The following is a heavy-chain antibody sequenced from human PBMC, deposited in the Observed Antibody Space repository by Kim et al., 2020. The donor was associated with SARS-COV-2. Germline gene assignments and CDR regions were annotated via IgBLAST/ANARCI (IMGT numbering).Heavy chain of an antibody. J-gene: IGHJ3*02. CDR1: GGTFSSYA. Sequence: SVKVSCKASGGTFSSYAISWVRQAPGQGLEWMGRIIPILGIANYAQKFQGRVTITADKSTSTAYMELSSLRSEDTAVYYCARDERNPKGDAFDIWGQGTMVTVSS. CDR3: ARDERNPKGDAFDI. D-gene: IGHD6-25*01. V-gene: IGHV1-69*04. CDR2: IIPILGIA.